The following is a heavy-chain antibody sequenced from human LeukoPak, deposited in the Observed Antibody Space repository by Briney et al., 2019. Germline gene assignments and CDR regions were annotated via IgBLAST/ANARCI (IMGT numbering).Heavy chain of an antibody. V-gene: IGHV1-8*01. J-gene: IGHJ4*02. Sequence: ASVKVSCKASGYGFITYDINWARQVTGQGLEWMGWMNPNSGDAGYAPKFQGRVTMTRNTSITTAYMEVTNLKSEDTAVYYCARVRTYGSMSIWGQGTLVTVSS. D-gene: IGHD3-10*01. CDR3: ARVRTYGSMSI. CDR2: MNPNSGDA. CDR1: GYGFITYD.